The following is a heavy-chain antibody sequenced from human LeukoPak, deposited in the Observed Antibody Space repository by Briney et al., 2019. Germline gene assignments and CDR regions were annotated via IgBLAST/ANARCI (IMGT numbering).Heavy chain of an antibody. CDR3: AKGGSSWSYYFDY. CDR2: ISASAGTT. CDR1: RFTFSHYA. Sequence: PGGSLRLSCAASRFTFSHYAMTWVGQTPGKGLEWVSAISASAGTTYYADSVKGRFTISRDNSKNTLYLQMNSLRSDDTALYYCAKGGSSWSYYFDYWGQGTLVTVSS. V-gene: IGHV3-23*01. D-gene: IGHD6-13*01. J-gene: IGHJ4*02.